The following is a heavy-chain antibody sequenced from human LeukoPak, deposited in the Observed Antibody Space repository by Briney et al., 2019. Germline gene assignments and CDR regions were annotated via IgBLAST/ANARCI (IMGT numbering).Heavy chain of an antibody. D-gene: IGHD3-10*01. Sequence: ASVKVSCKASGYTFSNYGIIWVRQAPGQGLEWMGWISAYNGDTNYAQKVRGRVTMTTDTSTSAAYMELRSLRSDDPAVYYCASDGGSGSYYDFDYWGQGTLVTVSS. CDR1: GYTFSNYG. CDR2: ISAYNGDT. J-gene: IGHJ4*02. CDR3: ASDGGSGSYYDFDY. V-gene: IGHV1-18*01.